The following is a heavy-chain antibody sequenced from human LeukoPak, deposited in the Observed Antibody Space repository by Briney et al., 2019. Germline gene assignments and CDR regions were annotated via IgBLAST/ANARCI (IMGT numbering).Heavy chain of an antibody. D-gene: IGHD3-10*01. Sequence: GGSLRLSCAASGFTFSSYAMSWVRQAPGKGLEWVSAISGSGGSTYYADSVKGRFTISRDNSKNTLYLQMNSLRAEDTAVYYCAREYYYGSGSSNNWFDPWGQGTLVTVSS. CDR1: GFTFSSYA. CDR3: AREYYYGSGSSNNWFDP. V-gene: IGHV3-23*01. CDR2: ISGSGGST. J-gene: IGHJ5*02.